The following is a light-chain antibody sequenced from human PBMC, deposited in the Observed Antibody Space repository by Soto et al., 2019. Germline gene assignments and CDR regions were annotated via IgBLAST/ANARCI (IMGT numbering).Light chain of an antibody. Sequence: QSVLTQPPSASGTPGQWVTISCSGGSSNIGTNHVYWYQHLPGAAPKLLIYRNSLRPSGVPDRFSGSNSGTSASLAISGLRSDDVADYYCAAWDDSLSGWVFGGGTQLTVL. CDR2: RNS. V-gene: IGLV1-47*01. J-gene: IGLJ3*02. CDR1: SSNIGTNH. CDR3: AAWDDSLSGWV.